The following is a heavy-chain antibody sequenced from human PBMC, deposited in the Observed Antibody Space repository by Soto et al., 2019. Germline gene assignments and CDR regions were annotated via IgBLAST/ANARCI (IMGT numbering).Heavy chain of an antibody. D-gene: IGHD3-10*01. CDR2: ISSSSSTI. Sequence: SGGSLRLSCAASGFTFSSYSMNWIRQAPGKGLEWVSYISSSSSTIYYADSVKGRFTISRDNAKNSLYLQMNSLRAEDTAVYYCASVRFGESRDYWGQGTLVTVSS. V-gene: IGHV3-48*01. J-gene: IGHJ4*02. CDR1: GFTFSSYS. CDR3: ASVRFGESRDY.